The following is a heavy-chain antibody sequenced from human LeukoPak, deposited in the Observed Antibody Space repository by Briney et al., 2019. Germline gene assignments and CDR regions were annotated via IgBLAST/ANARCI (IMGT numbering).Heavy chain of an antibody. CDR1: GFTVSSNY. J-gene: IGHJ4*02. Sequence: GGSLRLSCAASGFTVSSNYMSWVRQAPGKGLEWVSVIYSGGSTYYADSVKGRFTISRDNSKNTLYLQMNSLRAEDTAVYYCARDGYCSSTSCYPDYWGQGTLVTVSS. V-gene: IGHV3-53*01. CDR2: IYSGGST. D-gene: IGHD2-2*03. CDR3: ARDGYCSSTSCYPDY.